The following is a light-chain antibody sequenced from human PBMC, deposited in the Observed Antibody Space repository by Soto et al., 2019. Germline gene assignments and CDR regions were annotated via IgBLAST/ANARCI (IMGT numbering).Light chain of an antibody. CDR3: QQYGSSPNT. Sequence: EIVLTQSPGTLSLSPGERATLSCRASQSVRSSYLAWYQQKPGQAPRLLISGASSRATSIPDRFSGSGSGTDFILTISRLEPEDFAVYYCQQYGSSPNTFGQGTRLEIK. J-gene: IGKJ5*01. CDR1: QSVRSSY. CDR2: GAS. V-gene: IGKV3-20*01.